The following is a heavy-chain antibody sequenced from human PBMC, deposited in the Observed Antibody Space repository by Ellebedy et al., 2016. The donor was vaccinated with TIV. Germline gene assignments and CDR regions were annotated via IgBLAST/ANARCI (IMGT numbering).Heavy chain of an antibody. D-gene: IGHD3-10*01. CDR2: IYYSGST. Sequence: MPSETLSLTCTVSGGSISSGGYYWSWIRQHPGKGLEWIGYIYYSGSTYYNPSLKSRVTISVDTSKNQFSLKLSSVTAADTAVYYCARPRFTMVRGVIITFWFDPWGQGTLVTVSS. V-gene: IGHV4-31*03. CDR3: ARPRFTMVRGVIITFWFDP. CDR1: GGSISSGGYY. J-gene: IGHJ5*02.